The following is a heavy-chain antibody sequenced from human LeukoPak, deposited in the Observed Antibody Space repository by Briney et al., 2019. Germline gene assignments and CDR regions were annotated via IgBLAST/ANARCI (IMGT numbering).Heavy chain of an antibody. CDR3: TRWDQDLDYGDSADAFDI. CDR1: GFTFSGSA. D-gene: IGHD4-17*01. CDR2: IRSKANSYAS. J-gene: IGHJ3*02. V-gene: IGHV3-73*01. Sequence: GGSLRLSCAASGFTFSGSAIHWVRQASGKGLEWVGRIRSKANSYASADAASIRGSFTISSDDSKITAYMQMHRLKPPDTAVYYCTRWDQDLDYGDSADAFDIWGQGTMVTVSS.